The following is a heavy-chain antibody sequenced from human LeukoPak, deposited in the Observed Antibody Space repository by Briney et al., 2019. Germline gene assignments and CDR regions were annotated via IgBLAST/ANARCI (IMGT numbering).Heavy chain of an antibody. CDR1: GFTFSSYA. D-gene: IGHD2-8*01. CDR2: ISDTGGST. J-gene: IGHJ4*02. V-gene: IGHV3-23*01. CDR3: AKDTSIGRYCTNGVCSPFDY. Sequence: GGSLRLSCAASGFTFSSYAMSWVRQAPGKGLEWVSAISDTGGSTYDADSVKGRFTISRDNSKNTLYLQMNSLRAEDTAVYYCAKDTSIGRYCTNGVCSPFDYWGQGTLVTVSS.